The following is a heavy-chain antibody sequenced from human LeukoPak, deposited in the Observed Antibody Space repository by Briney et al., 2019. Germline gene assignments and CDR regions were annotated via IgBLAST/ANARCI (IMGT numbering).Heavy chain of an antibody. CDR3: ARGPILAVAGTAQYYYYGMDV. CDR2: INPNSGGT. CDR1: GYTFTGYY. V-gene: IGHV1-2*04. Sequence: GASVKVSCKASGYTFTGYYMHWVRQAPGQGLEWMRWINPNSGGTNYAQKFQGWVTMTRDTSISTAYMELSRLRSDDTAVYYCARGPILAVAGTAQYYYYGMDVWGQGTTVTVSS. D-gene: IGHD6-19*01. J-gene: IGHJ6*02.